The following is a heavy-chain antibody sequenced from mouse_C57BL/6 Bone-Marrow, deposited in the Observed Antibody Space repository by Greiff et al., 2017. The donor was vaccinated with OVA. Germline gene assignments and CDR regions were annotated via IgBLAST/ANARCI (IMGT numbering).Heavy chain of an antibody. CDR2: ISNLAYSI. Sequence: EVKLVESGGGLVQPGGSLKLSCAASGFTFSDYGMAWVRQAPRKGPEWVAFISNLAYSIYYADTVTGRFTISRENAKNRLYLEMSSLRSEDTAMYYCARTVVGAMDYWGQGTSVTVSS. D-gene: IGHD1-1*01. J-gene: IGHJ4*01. CDR1: GFTFSDYG. V-gene: IGHV5-15*01. CDR3: ARTVVGAMDY.